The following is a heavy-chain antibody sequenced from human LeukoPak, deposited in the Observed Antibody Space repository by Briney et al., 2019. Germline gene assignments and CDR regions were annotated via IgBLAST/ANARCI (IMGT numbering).Heavy chain of an antibody. J-gene: IGHJ4*02. V-gene: IGHV3-23*01. D-gene: IGHD6-19*01. CDR1: GFTVSSNY. CDR2: ISGSGGST. CDR3: AKGHSSGWYYFDY. Sequence: GGSLRLSCAASGFTVSSNYMSWVRQAPGKGLEWVSAISGSGGSTYYADSVKGRFTISRDNSKNTLYLQMNSLRAEDTAVYYCAKGHSSGWYYFDYWGQGTLVTVSS.